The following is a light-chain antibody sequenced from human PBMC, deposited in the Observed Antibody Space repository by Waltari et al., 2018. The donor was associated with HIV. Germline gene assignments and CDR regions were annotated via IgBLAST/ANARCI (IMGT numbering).Light chain of an antibody. CDR3: ATWDDTLSAWV. CDR1: SSTIGHYF. CDR2: RND. V-gene: IGLV1-47*01. J-gene: IGLJ2*01. Sequence: QSVLTQPPSASGTPGHRVTIPCSGSSSTIGHYFIYWYQQFPGTAPKLLIYRNDQRPSGVPDRFSGSKSGTSASLAISGLRSEDEADYYCATWDDTLSAWVFSGGTKLTVL.